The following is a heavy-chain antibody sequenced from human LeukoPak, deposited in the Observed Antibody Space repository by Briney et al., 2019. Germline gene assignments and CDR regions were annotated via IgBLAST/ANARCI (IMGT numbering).Heavy chain of an antibody. CDR2: IYYSGGT. Sequence: PSETLSLTCTVSGGSISSYYWSWIRQPPGKGLEWIGYIYYSGGTNYNPSLKSRVTISVDTSKNQFSLKLSSVTAADTAVYYCARDRCSSTSCHESLNWFDPWGQGTLVTVSS. CDR1: GGSISSYY. V-gene: IGHV4-59*01. J-gene: IGHJ5*02. CDR3: ARDRCSSTSCHESLNWFDP. D-gene: IGHD2-2*01.